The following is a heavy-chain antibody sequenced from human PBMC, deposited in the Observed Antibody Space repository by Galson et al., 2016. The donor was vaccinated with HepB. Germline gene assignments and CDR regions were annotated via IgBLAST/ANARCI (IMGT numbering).Heavy chain of an antibody. CDR2: ISSSGSTV. V-gene: IGHV3-48*03. Sequence: SLRLSCAASGFTFSSYEMNWVRQAPGKGLEWVSYISSSGSTVYYADSVKGRFTISRDNAKNSLYLQMNSLRAEDTAVYYCARDLKWGGGRGVIDYWGQGTLVTVSS. CDR3: ARDLKWGGGRGVIDY. D-gene: IGHD3-10*01. CDR1: GFTFSSYE. J-gene: IGHJ4*02.